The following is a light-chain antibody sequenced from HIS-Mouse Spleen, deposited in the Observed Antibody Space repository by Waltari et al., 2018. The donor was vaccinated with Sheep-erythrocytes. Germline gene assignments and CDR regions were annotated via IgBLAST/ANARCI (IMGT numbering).Light chain of an antibody. CDR2: DNN. CDR1: SPNIGNNY. J-gene: IGLJ2*01. V-gene: IGLV1-51*01. Sequence: QSVLTQPPSVSAAPGQKVTIPCSGSSPNIGNNYVSWYQQLPGTAPKLLIYDNNKRPSGIPDRFSGSKSGTSATLGITGLQTGDEADYYCGTWDNSLSAGVFGGGTKLTVL. CDR3: GTWDNSLSAGV.